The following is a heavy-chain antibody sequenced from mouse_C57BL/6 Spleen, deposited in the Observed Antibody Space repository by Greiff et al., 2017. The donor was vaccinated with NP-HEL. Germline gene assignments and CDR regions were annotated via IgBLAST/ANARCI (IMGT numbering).Heavy chain of an antibody. Sequence: VQLQQPGAELVKPGASVKLSCKASGYTFTSYWMQWVKQRPGQGLEWIGEIDPSDSYTNYNQKFKGKATLTVDTSSSTAYMQLSSLTSEDSAVYYCARDKGGGGYYDWGKGTTLTVSS. J-gene: IGHJ2*01. CDR1: GYTFTSYW. CDR2: IDPSDSYT. D-gene: IGHD2-3*01. V-gene: IGHV1-50*01. CDR3: ARDKGGGGYYD.